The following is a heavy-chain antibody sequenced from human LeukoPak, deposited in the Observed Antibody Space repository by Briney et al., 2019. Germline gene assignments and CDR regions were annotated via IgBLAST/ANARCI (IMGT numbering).Heavy chain of an antibody. D-gene: IGHD6-13*01. J-gene: IGHJ4*02. CDR2: ISSSSSYI. V-gene: IGHV3-21*01. CDR3: ARAPGYSSSWRVDY. Sequence: GGSLRLSCAASGFTFSSYSMNWVRQAPGKGLEWVSSISSSSSYIYYADSVKGRFTISRDNARNSLYLQMNSLRAEDTAVYYCARAPGYSSSWRVDYWGQGTLVTVSS. CDR1: GFTFSSYS.